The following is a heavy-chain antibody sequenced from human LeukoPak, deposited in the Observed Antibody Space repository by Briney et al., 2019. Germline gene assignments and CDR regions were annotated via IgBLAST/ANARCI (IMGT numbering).Heavy chain of an antibody. CDR3: ARDENGAFDI. V-gene: IGHV3-30*02. Sequence: GGSLRLSCAASGFTFSSYAMHRVRQAPGKGLEWVTFIRYDGSNKYYADSVKGRFTISRDNSKNTLYLQMSSLRAEDTAVYYCARDENGAFDIWGQGTMVTVSS. CDR2: IRYDGSNK. J-gene: IGHJ3*02. CDR1: GFTFSSYA.